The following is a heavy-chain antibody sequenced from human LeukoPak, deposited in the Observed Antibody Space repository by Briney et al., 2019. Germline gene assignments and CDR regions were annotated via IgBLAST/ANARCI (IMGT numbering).Heavy chain of an antibody. D-gene: IGHD3-10*01. J-gene: IGHJ4*02. V-gene: IGHV3-33*01. Sequence: GGSLGLSCAASGFTFSSYGMHWVRQAPGKGLEWVAVTWYDGSNKYYADSVKGRFTISRDNSKNTLYLQMNSLRAEDTAVYYCARDRLDVAPGIVDYWGQGTLVTVSS. CDR1: GFTFSSYG. CDR2: TWYDGSNK. CDR3: ARDRLDVAPGIVDY.